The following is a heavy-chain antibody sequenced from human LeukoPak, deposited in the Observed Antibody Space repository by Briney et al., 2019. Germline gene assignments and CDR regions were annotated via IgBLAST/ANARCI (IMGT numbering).Heavy chain of an antibody. J-gene: IGHJ5*02. CDR3: ARILSAYDPFDP. D-gene: IGHD5-12*01. Sequence: VGCLRLSCAASGFTFSSYWMSWVRQAPGKGLEWVANIKQDVSEKYYTDSVKGRFTISRDNAKNSPYLQMNSLRAEDTAVYYCARILSAYDPFDPWGQGTLVTVSS. V-gene: IGHV3-7*04. CDR1: GFTFSSYW. CDR2: IKQDVSEK.